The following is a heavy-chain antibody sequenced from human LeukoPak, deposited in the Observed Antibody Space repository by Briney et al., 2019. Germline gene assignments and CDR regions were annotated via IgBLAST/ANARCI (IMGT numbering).Heavy chain of an antibody. D-gene: IGHD1-7*01. V-gene: IGHV3-48*01. CDR3: ARITGTTGDY. CDR2: ISSSSSTI. J-gene: IGHJ4*02. CDR1: GFTFSSYS. Sequence: PGGSLRLSWAASGFTFSSYSMNWVRQAAGKGVEWVSYISSSSSTIYYADSVKGRFTISRDNAKNSLYLQMNSLRAEDTAVYYCARITGTTGDYWGQGTLVTVSS.